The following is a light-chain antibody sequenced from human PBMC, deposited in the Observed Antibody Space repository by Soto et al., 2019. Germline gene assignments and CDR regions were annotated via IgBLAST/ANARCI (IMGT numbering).Light chain of an antibody. J-gene: IGKJ1*01. CDR1: QSVSYW. Sequence: EIPMTQSPSTLSASVGDRVTITCRASQSVSYWFAWYQQKPGKAPKLLVHDASTLLSGVPSRFSGSVSGTEFILTIGSLQPDDFATYYCQQYKSYPWTFGQGTKV. CDR3: QQYKSYPWT. V-gene: IGKV1-5*01. CDR2: DAS.